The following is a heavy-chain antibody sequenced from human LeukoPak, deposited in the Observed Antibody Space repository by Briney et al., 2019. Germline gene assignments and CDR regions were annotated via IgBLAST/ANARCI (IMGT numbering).Heavy chain of an antibody. D-gene: IGHD2-21*02. J-gene: IGHJ1*01. CDR1: GFTFNDYY. V-gene: IGHV3-11*04. Sequence: PGGSLRLSCAASGFTFNDYYMSWIRQAPGKGLEWISYIGSSGGSINYADSVKGRFTISRDNAQNSMYLQMNSLRVEDTAVYYCTSWGDTTAEYFQRWGQGTLVTVSS. CDR3: TSWGDTTAEYFQR. CDR2: IGSSGGSI.